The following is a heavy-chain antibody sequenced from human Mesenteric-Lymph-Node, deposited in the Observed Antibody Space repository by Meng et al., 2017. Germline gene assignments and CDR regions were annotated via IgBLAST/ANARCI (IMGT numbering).Heavy chain of an antibody. Sequence: ASVKVSCKASGYTFTSYAMHWVRQAPGQRLEWMGWINPNSGGTNFAQKFQGRVTMTRDTSISTAYMELSRLRSDDTAVYYCARDPLYCSSTSCYASYYYSYGMDVWGQGTTVTVSS. CDR2: INPNSGGT. V-gene: IGHV1-2*02. CDR3: ARDPLYCSSTSCYASYYYSYGMDV. D-gene: IGHD2-2*01. CDR1: GYTFTSYA. J-gene: IGHJ6*02.